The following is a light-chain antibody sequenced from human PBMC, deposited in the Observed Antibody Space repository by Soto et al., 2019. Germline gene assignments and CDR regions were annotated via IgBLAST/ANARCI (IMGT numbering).Light chain of an antibody. J-gene: IGKJ4*01. CDR1: QSISTN. Sequence: MTQSPDTLSVSPGERVTFSCRASQSISTNLAWYQQKPGQAPRLLIYGASTRDTRIPDRFSGTGSETEFTLSVSSQQSEDFAIYYCQQYYDWPLVTFGGGTKVDI. V-gene: IGKV3-15*01. CDR2: GAS. CDR3: QQYYDWPLVT.